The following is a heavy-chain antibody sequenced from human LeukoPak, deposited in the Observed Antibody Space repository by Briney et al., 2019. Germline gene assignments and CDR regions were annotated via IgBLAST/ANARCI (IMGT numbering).Heavy chain of an antibody. J-gene: IGHJ1*01. CDR3: ARDPGIAAAVEYFQH. CDR1: GFTFSSYA. D-gene: IGHD6-13*01. CDR2: ISGSGGST. Sequence: GGSLRLSCAASGFTFSSYAMSWVRQAPGKGLEWVSAISGSGGSTYYADSVKGRFTISRDNSKNTLYLQMNSLRAEDTAVYYCARDPGIAAAVEYFQHWGQGTLVTVSS. V-gene: IGHV3-23*01.